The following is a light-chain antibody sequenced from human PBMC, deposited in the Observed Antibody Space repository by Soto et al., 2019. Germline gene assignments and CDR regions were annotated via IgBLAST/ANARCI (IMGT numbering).Light chain of an antibody. CDR3: QQSYTSRIT. Sequence: DLQMTQSSSTLSGFVVAIVNMTCRASQSISRYLSWYQQKPGKAPKLLIFAASSLQSGVPSRFSGSGSGTDFTLTVSSLQPEDFATYYCQQSYTSRITFGLGTRLEIK. CDR2: AAS. V-gene: IGKV1-39*01. CDR1: QSISRY. J-gene: IGKJ5*01.